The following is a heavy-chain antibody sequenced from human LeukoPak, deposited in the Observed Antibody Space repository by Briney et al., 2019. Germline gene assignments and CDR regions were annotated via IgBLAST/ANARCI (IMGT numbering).Heavy chain of an antibody. J-gene: IGHJ4*02. CDR3: ARDFPPLYDSSGYPEYYFDY. Sequence: ASVKVSCKASGYTFTSYGISWVRQAPGQGLEWMGWISAYNGNTNYAQKLQGRVTMTTDTSTSTAYMELRSLRSDDTAVYYCARDFPPLYDSSGYPEYYFDYWGQGTLVTVSS. CDR1: GYTFTSYG. V-gene: IGHV1-18*01. D-gene: IGHD3-22*01. CDR2: ISAYNGNT.